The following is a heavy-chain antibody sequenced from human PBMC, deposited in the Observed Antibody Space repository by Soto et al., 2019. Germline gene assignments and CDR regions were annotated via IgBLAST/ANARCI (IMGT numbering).Heavy chain of an antibody. CDR2: IYYSGST. Sequence: SETLSLTCTVSGGSISSYYWSWIRQPPGKGLEWIGYIYYSGSTNYNPSLKSRVTISVDTSKNQFSLKLSSVTAADTAVYYCAREGYSSSPGRDYYYYYGMDVWGQGTTVTSP. D-gene: IGHD6-6*01. CDR3: AREGYSSSPGRDYYYYYGMDV. V-gene: IGHV4-59*01. J-gene: IGHJ6*02. CDR1: GGSISSYY.